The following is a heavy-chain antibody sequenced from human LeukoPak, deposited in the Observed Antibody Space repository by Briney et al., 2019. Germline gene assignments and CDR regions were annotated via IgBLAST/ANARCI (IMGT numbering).Heavy chain of an antibody. CDR1: GFTLSSYG. CDR3: AKDTHYGDFHYFDY. Sequence: GGSLRLSCAASGFTLSSYGMHWVRQAPGKGLEGVAVIWYDGSNKYYADSVKGRFTISRDNSKNTLYLQMNSLRAEDTAVYYCAKDTHYGDFHYFDYWGQGTLVTVSS. CDR2: IWYDGSNK. D-gene: IGHD4-17*01. V-gene: IGHV3-33*06. J-gene: IGHJ4*02.